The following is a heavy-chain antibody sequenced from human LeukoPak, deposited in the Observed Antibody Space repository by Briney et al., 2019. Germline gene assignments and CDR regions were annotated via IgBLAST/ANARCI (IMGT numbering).Heavy chain of an antibody. CDR3: ARVRSSSYFDY. J-gene: IGHJ4*02. CDR2: TRNKANSYTT. D-gene: IGHD6-13*01. V-gene: IGHV3-72*01. CDR1: GFTFSHHY. Sequence: PGGSLRLSCAASGFTFSHHYMDWVRQAPGKGLEWVGRTRNKANSYTTEYAASVKGRFTISRDDSKNSLYLQMNSLKTEDTAVYYCARVRSSSYFDYWGQGTLVTVSS.